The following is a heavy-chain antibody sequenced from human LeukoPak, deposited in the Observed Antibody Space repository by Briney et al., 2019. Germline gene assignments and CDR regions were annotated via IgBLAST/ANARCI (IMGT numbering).Heavy chain of an antibody. CDR3: ASDPTGYSGYDLGY. V-gene: IGHV1-69*06. CDR2: IIPIFGTA. D-gene: IGHD5-12*01. Sequence: EASVKVSCKASGGTFSSYAISWVRQAPGQGLEWMGRIIPIFGTANYAQKFQGRVTITADKSTSTAYMELSSLRSEDTAVYYCASDPTGYSGYDLGYSGQGTLVTVSS. CDR1: GGTFSSYA. J-gene: IGHJ4*02.